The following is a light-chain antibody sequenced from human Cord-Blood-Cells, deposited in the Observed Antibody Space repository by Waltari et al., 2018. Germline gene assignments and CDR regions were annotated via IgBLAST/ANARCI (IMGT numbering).Light chain of an antibody. CDR2: DAS. J-gene: IGKJ4*01. CDR1: QSVSSY. CDR3: QQRSNWLT. V-gene: IGKV3-11*01. Sequence: EIVLTQSPATLSLSPGDRATLSCSASQSVSSYLAWYQQKPGQAPRLRIYDASNRATGIPARFSGSGSGTDFTLPISSLEPEDFAVYYCQQRSNWLTFGGGTKVEIK.